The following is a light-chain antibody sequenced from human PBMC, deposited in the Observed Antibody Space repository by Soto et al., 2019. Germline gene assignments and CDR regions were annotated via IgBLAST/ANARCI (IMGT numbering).Light chain of an antibody. Sequence: QSVLTQPASVSGSPGQSITICCIGTSSDVGRYNYVSWYQQHPGQAPRLMIYDVNNRPSGVSNRFSGSKSDNTASLTISGLQAEDEADYYCSSYTSSSTRVFGTGTKVTVL. J-gene: IGLJ1*01. CDR1: SSDVGRYNY. V-gene: IGLV2-14*01. CDR3: SSYTSSSTRV. CDR2: DVN.